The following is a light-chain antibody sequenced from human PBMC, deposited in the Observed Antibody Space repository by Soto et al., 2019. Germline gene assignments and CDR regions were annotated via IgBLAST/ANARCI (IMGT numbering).Light chain of an antibody. J-gene: IGLJ1*01. CDR3: QSYDSRLSSYV. CDR1: SSDVGRYNY. CDR2: DVN. Sequence: QSALTQPASVSGSPGQSITISCTGTSSDVGRYNYVSWYRQHPGTAPKLIISDVNSRPSGISNRFSGSKSGNTASLTISGLQAEDEAYYYCQSYDSRLSSYVFGTGTKVTVL. V-gene: IGLV2-14*01.